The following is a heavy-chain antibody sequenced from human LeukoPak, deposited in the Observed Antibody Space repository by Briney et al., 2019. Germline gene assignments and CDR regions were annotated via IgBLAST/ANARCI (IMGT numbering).Heavy chain of an antibody. CDR1: GYTLTELS. J-gene: IGHJ4*02. CDR2: FDPEDGET. Sequence: EASVKVSCKVSGYTLTELSMHWVRQAPGKGLEWMGGFDPEDGETIYAQKFQGRVTMTEDTSTDTAYMELSSLRSEDTAVYYCARVYTYYYGSGSYPHGYWGQGTLVTVSS. V-gene: IGHV1-24*01. D-gene: IGHD3-10*01. CDR3: ARVYTYYYGSGSYPHGY.